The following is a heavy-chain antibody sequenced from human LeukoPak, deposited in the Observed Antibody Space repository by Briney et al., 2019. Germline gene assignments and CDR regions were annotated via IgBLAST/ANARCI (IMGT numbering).Heavy chain of an antibody. CDR1: GFTFSSFA. J-gene: IGHJ4*02. Sequence: GRSLRLSCAASGFTFSSFAMSWVRQAPGKGLKWVLGISGSGGTTNYADSVKGRFSISRDNSKNALFLQMNSLRVEDTAVYYCAKGFDSSGYLFDYWGQGTLVTVSS. CDR3: AKGFDSSGYLFDY. CDR2: ISGSGGTT. V-gene: IGHV3-23*01. D-gene: IGHD3-22*01.